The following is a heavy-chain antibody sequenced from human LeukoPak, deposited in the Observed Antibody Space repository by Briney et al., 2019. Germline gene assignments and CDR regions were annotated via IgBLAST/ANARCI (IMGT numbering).Heavy chain of an antibody. D-gene: IGHD5-24*01. V-gene: IGHV3-73*01. CDR1: GFTFSNAW. Sequence: GGSLRLSCAASGFTFSNAWMSWVRQAPGKGLEWVGRIRIKTNSYATEYAASVKGRFTISRDDSKNTAYLQMNSLKTEDTAVYYCARGYGYNDYWGQGTLVTVSS. CDR2: IRIKTNSYAT. J-gene: IGHJ4*02. CDR3: ARGYGYNDY.